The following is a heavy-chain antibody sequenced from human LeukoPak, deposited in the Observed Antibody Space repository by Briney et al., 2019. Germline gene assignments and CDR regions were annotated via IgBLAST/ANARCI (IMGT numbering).Heavy chain of an antibody. CDR1: GFIFSNYG. CDR2: IRYDGNLQ. Sequence: PGESLTLSCAASGFIFSNYGFHWVRQAPGKGLEWVAVIRYDGNLQYHADSVKGRFTVSKDNFKDTLYLHMNGLRPEDSAVYYCSREASEAFDIWGQGSMVTVSS. V-gene: IGHV3-30*02. J-gene: IGHJ3*02. CDR3: SREASEAFDI.